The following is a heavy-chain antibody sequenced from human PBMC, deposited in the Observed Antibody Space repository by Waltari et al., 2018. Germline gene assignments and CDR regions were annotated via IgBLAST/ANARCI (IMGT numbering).Heavy chain of an antibody. CDR1: GFTFSNYG. CDR3: ARGDSDFREGAS. D-gene: IGHD3-10*01. CDR2: INQDGSGR. Sequence: EVRLVESGGGLVQPGGSLRLSCSTSGFTFSNYGMSWVRQAPGEGLEGVANINQDGSGRYHVDSVKGRFTISRDNAMNSLHLQMNSLRAEDTAVYYCARGDSDFREGASWGQGTLVTVSS. J-gene: IGHJ5*02. V-gene: IGHV3-7*01.